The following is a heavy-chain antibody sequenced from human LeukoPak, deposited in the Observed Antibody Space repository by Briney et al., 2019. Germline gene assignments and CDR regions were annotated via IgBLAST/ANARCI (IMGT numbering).Heavy chain of an antibody. Sequence: GGSLRLSCAASGFTFSDYFMTWIRQAPGKGLEWVSYISYSGNTVYYAESVKGRSTISRDNAKRSVYLQVNSLRAEDTAVYYCARGRWEPHDAFDIWGQGTMVTASS. D-gene: IGHD4-23*01. J-gene: IGHJ3*02. CDR2: ISYSGNTV. CDR1: GFTFSDYF. CDR3: ARGRWEPHDAFDI. V-gene: IGHV3-11*01.